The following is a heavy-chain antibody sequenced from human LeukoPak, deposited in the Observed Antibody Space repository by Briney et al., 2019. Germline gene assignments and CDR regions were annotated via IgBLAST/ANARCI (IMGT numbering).Heavy chain of an antibody. Sequence: PSETLSLTCTVSGGSISSSSYYWSWIRQPPGKGLEWIGYIYYSGSTNYNPSLKSRVTISVDTSKNQFSLKLSSVTAADTAVYYCAGEGGDYKYSSNPWGQGTLVTVSS. CDR3: AGEGGDYKYSSNP. CDR1: GGSISSSSYY. V-gene: IGHV4-61*01. D-gene: IGHD6-13*01. CDR2: IYYSGST. J-gene: IGHJ5*02.